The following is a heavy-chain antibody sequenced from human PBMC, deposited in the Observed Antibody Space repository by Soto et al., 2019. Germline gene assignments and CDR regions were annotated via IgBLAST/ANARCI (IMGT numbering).Heavy chain of an antibody. Sequence: QVQLVQSGAEVKKPGASVKVSCKASGYTFTTYYMHWIRQAPGQGLEWMGIIDPRAGSTSHAQKFQGRVTMTRDTSTSTGYMDLRSRRSEDTAVYYCARAGYYDSSGYDGFDIWGQGTMVTVSS. CDR1: GYTFTTYY. D-gene: IGHD3-22*01. J-gene: IGHJ3*02. CDR3: ARAGYYDSSGYDGFDI. V-gene: IGHV1-46*01. CDR2: IDPRAGST.